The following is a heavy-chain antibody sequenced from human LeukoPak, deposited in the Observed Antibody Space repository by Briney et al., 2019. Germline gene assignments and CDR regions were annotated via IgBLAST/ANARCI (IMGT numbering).Heavy chain of an antibody. Sequence: SETLSLTCTVSGGSSSSSRYYWGWIRQPPGKGLEWIGSMYYSGSTYYNPSLKSRVTISVDTSKNQFSLKLSSVTAADTAVYYCARHPYQLLWLSWFDPWGQGTLATVSS. J-gene: IGHJ5*02. CDR3: ARHPYQLLWLSWFDP. CDR2: MYYSGST. D-gene: IGHD2-2*01. V-gene: IGHV4-39*01. CDR1: GGSSSSSRYY.